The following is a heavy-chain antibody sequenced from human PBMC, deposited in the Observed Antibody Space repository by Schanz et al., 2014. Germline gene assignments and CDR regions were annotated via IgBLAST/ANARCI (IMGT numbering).Heavy chain of an antibody. J-gene: IGHJ4*02. CDR3: ARDGEAAAGCDY. V-gene: IGHV1-18*01. CDR1: GYTFTSYG. D-gene: IGHD6-13*01. CDR2: ISAYNGHT. Sequence: QGQLVQSGAEVKKPGASVRLSCEASGYTFTSYGITWVRQAPGKGLEWMGWISAYNGHTTYAQKFQGRVTMTADTATSTAYKELRNVRYDDTAMYYCARDGEAAAGCDYWGQGTLVTVSS.